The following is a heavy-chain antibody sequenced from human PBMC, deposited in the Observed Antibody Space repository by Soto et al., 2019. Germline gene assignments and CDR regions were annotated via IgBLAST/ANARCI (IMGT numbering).Heavy chain of an antibody. CDR1: GYAFTDYY. J-gene: IGHJ4*02. V-gene: IGHV1-2*04. CDR3: AGAYSSSADFDY. Sequence: QVQLVQSGAEVKKPGASVKVSCKASGYAFTDYYMHWVRQAPGQGLEWMGWINPNSGGTNYAQKXQXXXTXTRDTSISTANMELNRDDTAVYYCAGAYSSSADFDYWGQGTLVTVSS. D-gene: IGHD3-22*01. CDR2: INPNSGGT.